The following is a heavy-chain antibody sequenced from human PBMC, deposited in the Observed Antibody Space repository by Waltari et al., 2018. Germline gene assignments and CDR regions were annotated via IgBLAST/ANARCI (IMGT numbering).Heavy chain of an antibody. V-gene: IGHV3-23*01. CDR1: GFTFPNYA. CDR3: AKGGRSSWDGFEI. D-gene: IGHD6-13*01. CDR2: ISRGADMS. Sequence: EVQVLESGGALVQPGGSLRLSCAASGFTFPNYAMTWVRQAPGKGLEWVSTISRGADMSYYADSVKGRFTISRDNSKNTLYLQMNSLKTEDTALYYCAKGGRSSWDGFEIWGQGTMVTVSS. J-gene: IGHJ3*02.